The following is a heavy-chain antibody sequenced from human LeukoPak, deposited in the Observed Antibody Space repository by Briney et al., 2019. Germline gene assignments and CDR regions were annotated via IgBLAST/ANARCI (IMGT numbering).Heavy chain of an antibody. CDR2: ISSSSSYI. Sequence: GGSLRLSCAASGFTFSSYSMNWVRQAPGKGLEWVSSISSSSSYIYYADSVKGRFTISRDNAKNSLYLQMNSLRAEDTAVYYCARDSFYYYDSSGYYDLNSIDYWGQGTLVTVSS. CDR3: ARDSFYYYDSSGYYDLNSIDY. V-gene: IGHV3-21*01. D-gene: IGHD3-22*01. CDR1: GFTFSSYS. J-gene: IGHJ4*02.